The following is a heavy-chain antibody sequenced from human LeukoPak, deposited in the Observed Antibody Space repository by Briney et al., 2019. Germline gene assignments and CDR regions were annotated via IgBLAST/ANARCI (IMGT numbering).Heavy chain of an antibody. J-gene: IGHJ4*02. Sequence: PGGSLRLSCAASGFTFDDYGMSWVRQAPGKGLEWVSGINWNGGSTGYADSVKGRFTISRDNSKNTLYLQINSLRAEDTAVYYCARNPSGWKFADYWGQGTLVTVSS. CDR1: GFTFDDYG. CDR3: ARNPSGWKFADY. CDR2: INWNGGST. V-gene: IGHV3-20*04. D-gene: IGHD6-19*01.